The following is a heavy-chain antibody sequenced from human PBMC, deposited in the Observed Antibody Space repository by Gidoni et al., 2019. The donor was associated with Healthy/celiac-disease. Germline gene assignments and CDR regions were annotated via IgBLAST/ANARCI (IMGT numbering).Heavy chain of an antibody. J-gene: IGHJ6*02. CDR1: GYTFTGYY. V-gene: IGHV1-2*02. CDR3: ARSRDSSSWPYYYYYYGMDV. CDR2: INPNSGGT. Sequence: QVQLVQSGAEVKKPGASVTVSCKASGYTFTGYYMHWVRQAPGQGLEWMGWINPNSGGTNYAQKFQGRVTMTRDTSISTAYMELSRLRSDDTAVYYCARSRDSSSWPYYYYYYGMDVWGQGTTVTVSS. D-gene: IGHD6-13*01.